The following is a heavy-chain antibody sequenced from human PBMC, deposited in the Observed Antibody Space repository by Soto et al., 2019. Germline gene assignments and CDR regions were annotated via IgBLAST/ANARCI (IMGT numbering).Heavy chain of an antibody. D-gene: IGHD6-19*01. CDR2: IYDSGSP. CDR3: ARDAVAGRKTWFDP. J-gene: IGHJ5*02. V-gene: IGHV4-59*01. CDR1: GGSISSYY. Sequence: SETLSLTCTVSGGSISSYYWSWIRQSPGKGLEWIGFIYDSGSPNYNPSLKSRVTISVNTSKKQFSLNLRSLTAADTAVYYCARDAVAGRKTWFDPWGQGILVTVSS.